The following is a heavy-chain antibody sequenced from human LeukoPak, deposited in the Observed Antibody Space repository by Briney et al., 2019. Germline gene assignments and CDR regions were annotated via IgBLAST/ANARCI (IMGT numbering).Heavy chain of an antibody. V-gene: IGHV3-23*01. CDR2: ISGSGGST. CDR3: AKVSGEWLFPYYFDY. CDR1: GFTFSSYW. D-gene: IGHD3-3*01. J-gene: IGHJ4*02. Sequence: GGSLRLSCAASGFTFSSYWMSWVSQAPGKGLEWVSAISGSGGSTYYADSVKGRFTISRDNSKNTLYLQMNSLRAEDTAVYYCAKVSGEWLFPYYFDYWGQGTLVTVSS.